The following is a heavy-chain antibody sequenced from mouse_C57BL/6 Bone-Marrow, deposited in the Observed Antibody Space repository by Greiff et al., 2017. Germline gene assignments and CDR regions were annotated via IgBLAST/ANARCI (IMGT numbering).Heavy chain of an antibody. CDR2: IDPENGDT. CDR1: GFNIKDDY. Sequence: EVQLQQSGAELVRPGASVKLSCTASGFNIKDDYMHWVKQRPEQGLEWIGWIDPENGDTEYASKFQGKATITADTSSNTAYLQLSSLTSEDTAVYYCTTEGWLLPWYFDVWGTGTTVTVYS. J-gene: IGHJ1*03. CDR3: TTEGWLLPWYFDV. D-gene: IGHD2-3*01. V-gene: IGHV14-4*01.